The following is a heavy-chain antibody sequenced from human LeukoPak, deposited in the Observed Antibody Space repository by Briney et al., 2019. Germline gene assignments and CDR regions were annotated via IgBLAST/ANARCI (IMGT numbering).Heavy chain of an antibody. V-gene: IGHV4-38-2*02. J-gene: IGHJ5*02. D-gene: IGHD3-10*01. CDR2: IYHSGST. Sequence: PSETLSLTCTVSGYSISSGYYWGWIRQPPGKGLEWIGSIYHSGSTYYNPSLKSRVTISVDTSKNQFSLKLSSVTAADTAVYYCARGPRFGELLWHWFDPWGQGTLVTVSS. CDR1: GYSISSGYY. CDR3: ARGPRFGELLWHWFDP.